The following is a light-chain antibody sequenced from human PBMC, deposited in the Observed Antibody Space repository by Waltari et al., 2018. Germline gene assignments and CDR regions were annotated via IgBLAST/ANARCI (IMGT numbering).Light chain of an antibody. V-gene: IGKV1-5*03. J-gene: IGKJ1*01. Sequence: DIQMTQSPSTLSASVGDRVTITCRASQSISSWLAWYQQKPGTAPKLLIYKASTLESGVPSRFSGSGSGTEFTLTINSLQPDDFATYYGQQYNGYWTFGQGTKVEIK. CDR3: QQYNGYWT. CDR1: QSISSW. CDR2: KAS.